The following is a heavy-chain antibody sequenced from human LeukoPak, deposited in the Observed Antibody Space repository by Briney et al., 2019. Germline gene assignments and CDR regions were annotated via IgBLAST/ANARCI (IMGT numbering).Heavy chain of an antibody. Sequence: RISCKGSGYSFTSYWISWVRQMPGKGLEWMGRIDPSDSYTNYSPSFQGHVTISADKSSSTAYLQWSSLKASDTAMYYCARRSGYCSSTSCYTFDYWGQGTLVTVSS. CDR1: GYSFTSYW. J-gene: IGHJ4*02. CDR3: ARRSGYCSSTSCYTFDY. CDR2: IDPSDSYT. V-gene: IGHV5-10-1*01. D-gene: IGHD2-2*02.